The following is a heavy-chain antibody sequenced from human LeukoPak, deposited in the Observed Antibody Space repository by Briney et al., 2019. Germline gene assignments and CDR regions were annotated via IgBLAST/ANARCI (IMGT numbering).Heavy chain of an antibody. CDR1: GFTFSSYA. J-gene: IGHJ4*02. CDR3: AKDGFYGGYAGNFDY. V-gene: IGHV3-23*01. D-gene: IGHD4-17*01. CDR2: ISGSGGST. Sequence: GGSLRLSCAASGFTFSSYAMSWVRQAPGKGLEWVSAISGSGGSTYYADSVKGRFTISRDNSKNTLYLQMNSLRAEGTAVYYCAKDGFYGGYAGNFDYWGQGTLVTVSS.